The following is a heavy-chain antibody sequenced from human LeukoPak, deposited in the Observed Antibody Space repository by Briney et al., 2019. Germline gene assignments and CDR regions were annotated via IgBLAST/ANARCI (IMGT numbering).Heavy chain of an antibody. D-gene: IGHD6-13*01. CDR3: AKDAGYSSSWVPKANALDY. J-gene: IGHJ4*02. CDR1: GFIFSSYS. Sequence: QPGGSLRLSCAASGFIFSSYSMNWVRQAPGKGLEWISFISSSSSTIYYANSVKGRFTISRDNAKNSLYLQMNSLRAEDTAVYYCAKDAGYSSSWVPKANALDYWGQGTLVTVSS. V-gene: IGHV3-48*01. CDR2: ISSSSSTI.